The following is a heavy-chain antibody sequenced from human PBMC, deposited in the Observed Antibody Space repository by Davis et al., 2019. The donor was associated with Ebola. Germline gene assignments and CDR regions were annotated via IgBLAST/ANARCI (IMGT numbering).Heavy chain of an antibody. CDR2: ISSSSNYI. D-gene: IGHD2-21*02. V-gene: IGHV3-21*01. CDR3: VRDPALVVTGGGWFFGL. J-gene: IGHJ2*01. Sequence: GESLKISCAGSGFSVSDKYMSWVRQAPGKGLEWVSFISSSSNYIYYADSVKGRFTVSRDNAKNSLYLQMNSLRAEDTAVYYCVRDPALVVTGGGWFFGLWGRGTLVTVSS. CDR1: GFSVSDKY.